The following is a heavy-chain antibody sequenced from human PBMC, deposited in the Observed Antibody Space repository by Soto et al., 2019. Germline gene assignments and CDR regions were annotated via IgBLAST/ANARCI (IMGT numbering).Heavy chain of an antibody. CDR2: ISAYHGNT. CDR1: GYIFTSYG. J-gene: IGHJ5*02. CDR3: ARWARSGYYSNWFDP. D-gene: IGHD3-22*01. Sequence: ASVKVSCKASGYIFTSYGISWVRQAPGQGLEWMGWISAYHGNTNYAQKLQGRVTMTTDTSTSTAYMELRSLRSDDTAVYCCARWARSGYYSNWFDPWGQGTLVTVSS. V-gene: IGHV1-18*01.